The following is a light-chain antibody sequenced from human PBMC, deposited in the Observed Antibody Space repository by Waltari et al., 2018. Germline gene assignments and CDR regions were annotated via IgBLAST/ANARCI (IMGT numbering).Light chain of an antibody. V-gene: IGLV6-57*01. CDR2: DDY. CDR1: RGSIDSNY. Sequence: FMLTQPHSVSESPGKTVTISCTRTRGSIDSNYVQWYQQRPGRSPTTVIYDDYQRPSGVPTRCSASIDRASNSASLTIAGLTTEDEADYYCLSFDNTLWVFGGGTKLTVL. CDR3: LSFDNTLWV. J-gene: IGLJ3*02.